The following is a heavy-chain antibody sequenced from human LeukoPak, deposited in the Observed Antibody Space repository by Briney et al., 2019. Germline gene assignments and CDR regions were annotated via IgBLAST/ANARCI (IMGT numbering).Heavy chain of an antibody. CDR1: GFTFSSYS. D-gene: IGHD2-2*01. Sequence: PGGSLRLSCAASGFTFSSYSMNWVRQAPGKGLEWVSSISSSSSYIYYADSVKGRFTISRDNAKNSLYLQMNSLRAEDTAVYYCARDPSSTSPKYYYYYYYMDVWGKGTTVTVSS. J-gene: IGHJ6*03. V-gene: IGHV3-21*01. CDR2: ISSSSSYI. CDR3: ARDPSSTSPKYYYYYYYMDV.